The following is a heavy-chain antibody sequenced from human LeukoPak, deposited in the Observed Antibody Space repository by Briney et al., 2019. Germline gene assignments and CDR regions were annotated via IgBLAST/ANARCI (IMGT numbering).Heavy chain of an antibody. J-gene: IGHJ4*02. CDR2: ISSSRSYI. CDR1: GFTFSSYA. V-gene: IGHV3-21*01. CDR3: ARVGPGY. Sequence: GGSLRLSCAASGFTFSSYARSWVRQAPGKGLEWVSSISSSRSYIYYADSEKSRFNITGEKGKKSLYLQMNSLRAEDTAVYYCARVGPGYWGQGTLVTVSS.